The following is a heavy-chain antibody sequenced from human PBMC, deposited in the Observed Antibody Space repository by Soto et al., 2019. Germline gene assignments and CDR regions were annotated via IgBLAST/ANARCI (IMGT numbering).Heavy chain of an antibody. CDR2: VYYGGAIFYSGNI. V-gene: IGHV4-39*01. J-gene: IGHJ3*02. D-gene: IGHD3-3*02. CDR3: VRYDRINMKPYSPEGFHI. CDR1: VDSISSSNYH. Sequence: PSEALSGTCTDSVDSISSSNYHWGWTLQPPGKGLEYIGSVYYGGAIFYSGNIYYNPSLKSRVTISVDTSKNQFSLRLSSVTAADTGVYYCVRYDRINMKPYSPEGFHIWGQGTMVTVSS.